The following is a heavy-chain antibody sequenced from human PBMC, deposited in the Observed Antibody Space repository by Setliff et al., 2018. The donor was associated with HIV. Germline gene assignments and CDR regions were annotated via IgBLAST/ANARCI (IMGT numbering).Heavy chain of an antibody. Sequence: SETLSLTCTVSGGSISSGDYYWSWIRQPPGKGLEYIGSIHYNEKTYYNPSLKSRVTISIDTSKNQFSLKLSSVTAADTAVYYCARSEGYFDLWGRGTLVTVSS. V-gene: IGHV4-39*01. J-gene: IGHJ2*01. CDR1: GGSISSGDYY. CDR2: IHYNEKT. CDR3: ARSEGYFDL.